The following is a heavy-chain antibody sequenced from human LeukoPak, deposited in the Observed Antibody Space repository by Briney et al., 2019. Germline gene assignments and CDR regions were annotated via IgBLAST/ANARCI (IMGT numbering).Heavy chain of an antibody. V-gene: IGHV3-23*01. CDR2: ISGSGGNT. CDR1: GFTFSSYA. Sequence: GGSLRLSCAVSGFTFSSYAMSWVRQAPGKGLEWVSAISGSGGNTYYADSVKGRFTISRDNSKNTLYLQMNSLRAEDTAVYYCAKDRTTAPRIIDYWGQGTLVTVSS. J-gene: IGHJ4*02. D-gene: IGHD1-1*01. CDR3: AKDRTTAPRIIDY.